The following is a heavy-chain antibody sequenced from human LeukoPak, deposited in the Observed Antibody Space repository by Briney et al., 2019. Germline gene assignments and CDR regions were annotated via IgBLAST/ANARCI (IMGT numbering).Heavy chain of an antibody. Sequence: SETLSLTCTVSGGSISSGGYYWSWIRQHPGKGLEWIGYIYYSGSTYYNPSLKSRVTISVDTSKNQFSLKLSSVTAADTAVYYCARGLQLGWNAFDIWGQGTMVTVSS. CDR3: ARGLQLGWNAFDI. CDR1: GGSISSGGYY. V-gene: IGHV4-31*03. CDR2: IYYSGST. J-gene: IGHJ3*02. D-gene: IGHD2-21*01.